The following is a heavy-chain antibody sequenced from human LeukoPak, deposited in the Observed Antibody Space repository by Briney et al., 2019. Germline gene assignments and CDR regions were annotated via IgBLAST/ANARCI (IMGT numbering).Heavy chain of an antibody. CDR2: ISSGSNYI. CDR1: GFTFSTYI. Sequence: GGSLRLSCAASGFTFSTYIMNWVRQAPGKGLEWVSSISSGSNYIYYADAVKGRFTSSRDNTKNSLYLQMNRLRDEDTAVYYCTREGVDGLDIWGQGTMVTVSS. CDR3: TREGVDGLDI. J-gene: IGHJ3*02. D-gene: IGHD3-10*01. V-gene: IGHV3-21*01.